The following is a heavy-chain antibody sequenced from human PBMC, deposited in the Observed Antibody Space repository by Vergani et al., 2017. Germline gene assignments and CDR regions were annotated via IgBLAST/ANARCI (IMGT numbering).Heavy chain of an antibody. J-gene: IGHJ6*03. D-gene: IGHD5-18*01. CDR3: AREPVVDTASVKGLYYYYMDV. Sequence: VQLLESGGGLVQPGGSLRLSCAASGFPFSSYAMSWVRQAPGKGLEWVAVISYDGSNKYYADSLKGRFTISRDNSKNTLYLQMNSLRAEDTAVYYCAREPVVDTASVKGLYYYYMDVWGKGTTVTVSS. CDR2: ISYDGSNK. CDR1: GFPFSSYA. V-gene: IGHV3-30-3*01.